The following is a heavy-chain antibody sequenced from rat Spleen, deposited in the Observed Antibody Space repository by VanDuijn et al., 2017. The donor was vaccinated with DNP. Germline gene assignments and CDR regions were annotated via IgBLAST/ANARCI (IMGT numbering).Heavy chain of an antibody. CDR2: VSPSGGDT. D-gene: IGHD1-12*03. CDR3: ATLREYHYEGYYSDWFAY. CDR1: GFTFSNYV. V-gene: IGHV5-19*01. Sequence: EVHLVESGGGLVQPGRSLKLSCAASGFTFSNYVMHWIRQAPTKGLEWVASVSPSGGDTYYRDSVKGRFTISRDNAESTLYLQMDSLGSEDTATYYCATLREYHYEGYYSDWFAYWGQGTLVTVSS. J-gene: IGHJ3*01.